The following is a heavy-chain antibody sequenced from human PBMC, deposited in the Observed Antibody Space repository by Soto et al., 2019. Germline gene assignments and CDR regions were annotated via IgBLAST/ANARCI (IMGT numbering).Heavy chain of an antibody. J-gene: IGHJ4*02. V-gene: IGHV3-30*18. CDR2: ISYDGSNK. Sequence: GGSLRLSCAASGFTFSSYGMHWVRQAPGKGLEWVAVISYDGSNKYYADSVKGRFTISRDNSKNTLYLQMNSLRAEDTAVYYCAKEGPLREVVVPAAMGVMDYWGQGTLVTVSS. D-gene: IGHD2-2*01. CDR1: GFTFSSYG. CDR3: AKEGPLREVVVPAAMGVMDY.